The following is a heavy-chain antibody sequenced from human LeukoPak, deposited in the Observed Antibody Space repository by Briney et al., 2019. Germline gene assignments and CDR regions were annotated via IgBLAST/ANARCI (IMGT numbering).Heavy chain of an antibody. CDR1: GFTFSSYG. CDR3: ARQSPSQGTDY. CDR2: ISGGGT. J-gene: IGHJ4*02. Sequence: GGSLRLSCTASGFTFSSYGMSWVRRAPGKGLERVSAISGGGTYYADSVKGRFTISRDNSKNTLYLQMNSLRAEDTAVYYCARQSPSQGTDYWGQGTLVTVSS. V-gene: IGHV3-23*01.